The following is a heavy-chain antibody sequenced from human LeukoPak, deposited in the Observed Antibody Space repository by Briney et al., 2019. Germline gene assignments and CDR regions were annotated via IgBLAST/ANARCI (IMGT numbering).Heavy chain of an antibody. Sequence: SETLSLTCPVSGGSISSGSYYWGWIRQPPGKGLEWIGSIYYSGTTYYNPSLKSRVTISVDTSKNQFSLKLSSVTAADTAVYYCARAGYCSGGSCYFDYWGQGTLVTVSS. J-gene: IGHJ4*02. CDR3: ARAGYCSGGSCYFDY. D-gene: IGHD2-15*01. V-gene: IGHV4-39*07. CDR1: GGSISSGSYY. CDR2: IYYSGTT.